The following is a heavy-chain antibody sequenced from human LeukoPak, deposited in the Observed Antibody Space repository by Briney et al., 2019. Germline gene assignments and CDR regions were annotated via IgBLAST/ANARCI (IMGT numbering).Heavy chain of an antibody. CDR2: INHSGST. CDR1: GGSFSGYY. CDR3: ARLSGSGSYSHRPYYYYMDV. J-gene: IGHJ6*03. V-gene: IGHV4-34*01. D-gene: IGHD3-10*01. Sequence: PSETLSLTCAVYGGSFSGYYWSWIRQPPGKGLEWIGEINHSGSTNYNPSLKSRVTISVDTSKNQFSLKLSSVTAADTAVYYCARLSGSGSYSHRPYYYYMDVWGKGTTVTVSS.